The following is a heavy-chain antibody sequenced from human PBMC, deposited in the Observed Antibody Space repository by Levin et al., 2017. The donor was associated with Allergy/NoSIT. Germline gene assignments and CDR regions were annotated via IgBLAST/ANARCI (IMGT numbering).Heavy chain of an antibody. J-gene: IGHJ2*01. V-gene: IGHV4-4*02. Sequence: SETLSLTCAVSGGSISSSNWWSWVRQPPGKGLEWIGEIYHSGSTNYNPSLKSRVTISVDKSKNQFSLKLSSVTAADTAVYYCAGGASSWFWYFDLWGRGTLVTVSS. CDR1: GGSISSSNW. D-gene: IGHD6-13*01. CDR2: IYHSGST. CDR3: AGGASSWFWYFDL.